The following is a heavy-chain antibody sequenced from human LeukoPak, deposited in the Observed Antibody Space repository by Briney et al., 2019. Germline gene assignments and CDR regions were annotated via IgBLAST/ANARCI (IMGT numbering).Heavy chain of an antibody. CDR2: ISASGGGT. CDR1: GFTFSNYV. V-gene: IGHV3-23*01. D-gene: IGHD6-13*01. CDR3: AKDRIATPGGY. J-gene: IGHJ4*02. Sequence: GGSLRLSCAASGFTFSNYVMSWVRQAPGKGLEWVSGISASGGGTSYADSVKGRFTISRDNSENTLSLQMNSLRAEDTAVYYCAKDRIATPGGYWGQGTLVTVSS.